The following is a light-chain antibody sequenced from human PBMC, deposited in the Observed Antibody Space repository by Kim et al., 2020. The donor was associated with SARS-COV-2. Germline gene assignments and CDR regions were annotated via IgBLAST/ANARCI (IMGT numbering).Light chain of an antibody. CDR3: QQYHGWPPRT. V-gene: IGKV3-15*01. J-gene: IGKJ1*01. Sequence: PGERSTPPSRATQSVTSDLAWYYQNPGRPPRLLINCASTRATAIPASFIGSGSGTEFPITISSMQYEDFAVYYCQQYHGWPPRTFGQGTKVDIK. CDR1: QSVTSD. CDR2: CAS.